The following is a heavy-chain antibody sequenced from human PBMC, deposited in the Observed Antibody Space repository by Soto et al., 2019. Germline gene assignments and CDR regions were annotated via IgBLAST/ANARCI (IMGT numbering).Heavy chain of an antibody. J-gene: IGHJ6*02. CDR3: ARGGYTYYDFWSGRSLDV. V-gene: IGHV4-59*01. D-gene: IGHD3-3*01. CDR1: GGSISSYY. CDR2: IYYSGST. Sequence: SETLSLTCTVSGGSISSYYWSWIRQPPGKGLEWIGYIYYSGSTNYNPSLKSRVTISVDTSKNQFSLKLSSVTAADTAVYYCARGGYTYYDFWSGRSLDVWGQGTAVTVS.